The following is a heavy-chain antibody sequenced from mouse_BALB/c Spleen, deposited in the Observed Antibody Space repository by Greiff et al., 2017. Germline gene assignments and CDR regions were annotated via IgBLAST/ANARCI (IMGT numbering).Heavy chain of an antibody. CDR2: INPYNGDT. CDR3: GRRYRYDGYYAMDY. V-gene: IGHV1-37*01. D-gene: IGHD2-14*01. Sequence: EVQLQQFGAELVKPGASVKISCKASGYSFTGYFMNWVKQSHGKSLEWIGRINPYNGDTFYNQKFKGKATLTVDKSSSTAHMELLSLTSEDSAVYYCGRRYRYDGYYAMDYWGQGTSVTVSS. J-gene: IGHJ4*01. CDR1: GYSFTGYF.